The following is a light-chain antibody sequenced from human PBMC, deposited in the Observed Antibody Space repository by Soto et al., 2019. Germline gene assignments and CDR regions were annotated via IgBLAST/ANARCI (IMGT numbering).Light chain of an antibody. J-gene: IGLJ1*01. Sequence: QSVLTQPASVSGSPGQSITISCTGTSSDVGGYNYVSWYQQHPGKAPKLLIYEVTNRPSGVSNRFSGSKSGNAASLTISGLQAEDEADYYCSSYTNTGTLYVLGTGTKVTV. CDR1: SSDVGGYNY. V-gene: IGLV2-14*01. CDR2: EVT. CDR3: SSYTNTGTLYV.